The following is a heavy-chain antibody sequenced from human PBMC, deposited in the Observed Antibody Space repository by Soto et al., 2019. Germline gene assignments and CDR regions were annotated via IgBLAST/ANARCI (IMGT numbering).Heavy chain of an antibody. CDR2: ISYDGSNK. J-gene: IGHJ4*02. Sequence: QVQLVESGGGVVQPGRSLRLSCAASGFTFSSYAMHWVRQAPGKGLEWVAVISYDGSNKYYADSVKGRFTISRDNSKNXLXLXXNSLRAEDTAVYYCARDPTGYCTNGVCPEGDYFDYWGQGTLVTVSS. CDR3: ARDPTGYCTNGVCPEGDYFDY. CDR1: GFTFSSYA. D-gene: IGHD2-8*01. V-gene: IGHV3-30-3*01.